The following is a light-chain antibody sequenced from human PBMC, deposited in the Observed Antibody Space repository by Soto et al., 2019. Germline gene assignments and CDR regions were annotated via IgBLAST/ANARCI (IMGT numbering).Light chain of an antibody. J-gene: IGKJ5*01. CDR2: GAS. CDR3: QQRFNWQVP. CDR1: QSVNSNY. Sequence: ETVLTQSPVTRSWSPAETSTLSCTASQSVNSNYLAWYQHKPGQSPRLLIYGASSRATGISDRFSGSGSGTDFTLTLSRLEPEDFAVYYCQQRFNWQVPFGQGTRLEIK. V-gene: IGKV3D-20*02.